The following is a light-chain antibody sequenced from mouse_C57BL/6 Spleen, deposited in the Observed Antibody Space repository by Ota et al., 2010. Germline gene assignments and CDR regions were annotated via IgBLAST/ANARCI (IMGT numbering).Light chain of an antibody. CDR3: QQGQSYPLT. J-gene: IGKJ4*01. Sequence: DVQMTQTPSSLSASLGDRVTISCRTSQDIRNYLNWYQQKPDGSVKLLIYDTSRLHSGVPSRFSGSGSGTGFTLTISSLQPEDIATYYCQQGQSYPLTFGSGTKLEIK. CDR1: QDIRNY. V-gene: IGKV10-96*01. CDR2: DTS.